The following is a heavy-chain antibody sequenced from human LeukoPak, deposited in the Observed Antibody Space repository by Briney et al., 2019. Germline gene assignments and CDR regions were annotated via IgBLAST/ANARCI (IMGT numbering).Heavy chain of an antibody. J-gene: IGHJ4*02. CDR1: GLTVSSNC. D-gene: IGHD2-15*01. Sequence: GGSLRLSCAASGLTVSSNCMSWVRQAPGKGLEWVSFIYSGGNTYYADSVKGRFTISRDNSKNTLYLQMNSLRAEDTAVYYCAKDRVYCSGGSCYSGVRPFDYWGQGTLVTVSS. V-gene: IGHV3-53*01. CDR3: AKDRVYCSGGSCYSGVRPFDY. CDR2: IYSGGNT.